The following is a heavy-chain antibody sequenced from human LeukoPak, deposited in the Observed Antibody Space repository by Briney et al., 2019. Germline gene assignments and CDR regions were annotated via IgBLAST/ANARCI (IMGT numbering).Heavy chain of an antibody. J-gene: IGHJ4*02. CDR1: GFTVSSNY. Sequence: PGGSLRLSWAASGFTVSSNYMSWVRQAPGKGLEWVSVIYSGGSTYYADSVKGRFTISRDNSKNTLYLQMNSLRAEDTAVYYCARGVVRGSYFDYWGQGTLVTVSS. D-gene: IGHD2-2*01. CDR2: IYSGGST. CDR3: ARGVVRGSYFDY. V-gene: IGHV3-53*01.